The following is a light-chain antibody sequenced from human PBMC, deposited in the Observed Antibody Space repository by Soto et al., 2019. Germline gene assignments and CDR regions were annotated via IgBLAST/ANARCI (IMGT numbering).Light chain of an antibody. CDR3: MQGTHWPPT. J-gene: IGKJ1*01. CDR2: KVS. Sequence: DVVMTQSPLSLPVTLGQPASISCRSSQSLVNSDGNTYLNWFQQRPGQSPRRLIYKVSNRDSGVPDRFSGSGSGTDFTLKSSRVEAEDVGVYYCMQGTHWPPTFGQGTKVEIK. CDR1: QSLVNSDGNTY. V-gene: IGKV2-30*01.